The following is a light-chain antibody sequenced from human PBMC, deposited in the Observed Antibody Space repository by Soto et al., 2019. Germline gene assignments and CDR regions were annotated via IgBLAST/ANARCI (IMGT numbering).Light chain of an antibody. J-gene: IGLJ2*01. CDR3: SSYTSSSTVV. Sequence: QSVLTQPASVSGSPGQSITISCTGTSSDVGGYNYVSWYQQHPGNAPKLMIYDVSNRPSGVSNRFSGSKSGNTASLTISGLQAEDEDDYYCSSYTSSSTVVFGGETQLTVL. CDR1: SSDVGGYNY. V-gene: IGLV2-14*01. CDR2: DVS.